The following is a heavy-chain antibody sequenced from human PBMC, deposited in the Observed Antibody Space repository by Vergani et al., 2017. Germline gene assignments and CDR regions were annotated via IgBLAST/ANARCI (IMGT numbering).Heavy chain of an antibody. D-gene: IGHD3-10*01. J-gene: IGHJ2*01. CDR2: IRSKAHSYAT. Sequence: EVQLVESGGGLVQPGGSLRLSCAASGFTFSGSAMHWVRQASGKGLEWVGRIRSKAHSYATAYAASVKGRFTISRDDSKNTAYLQMNSLKTEDTAVYYCTRHLDGDPSLLNGWYFDLWGRGTLVTVSS. CDR3: TRHLDGDPSLLNGWYFDL. CDR1: GFTFSGSA. V-gene: IGHV3-73*01.